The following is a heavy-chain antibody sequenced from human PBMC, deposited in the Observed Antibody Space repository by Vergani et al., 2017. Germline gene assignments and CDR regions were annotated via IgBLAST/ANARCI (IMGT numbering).Heavy chain of an antibody. Sequence: QVQLQQSGAGLLKPSETLSLMCGLYGGLFRGYYWSWIRQSPGKGLEWIGEIDHSGSANYNPSLKTRVIISVDTTKNQFSLKSTSVTAADTAVYYCARHGPCYYHAYMHVWGKGTTVTVSS. CDR2: IDHSGSA. CDR3: ARHGPCYYHAYMHV. CDR1: GGLFRGYY. D-gene: IGHD2-8*01. J-gene: IGHJ6*03. V-gene: IGHV4-34*02.